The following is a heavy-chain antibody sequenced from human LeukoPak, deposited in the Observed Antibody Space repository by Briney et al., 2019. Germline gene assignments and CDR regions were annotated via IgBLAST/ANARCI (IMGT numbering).Heavy chain of an antibody. CDR2: ISSSSSYI. V-gene: IGHV3-21*01. D-gene: IGHD3-22*01. CDR3: ARETRTYYYDSSGYLDY. CDR1: GFTFSSYS. Sequence: GGSPRLSCAASGFTFSSYSMNWVRQAPGKGLEWVSSISSSSSYIYYADSVKGRFTISRDNAKNSLYLQMNSLRAEDTAVYYCARETRTYYYDSSGYLDYWGQGTLVTVSS. J-gene: IGHJ4*02.